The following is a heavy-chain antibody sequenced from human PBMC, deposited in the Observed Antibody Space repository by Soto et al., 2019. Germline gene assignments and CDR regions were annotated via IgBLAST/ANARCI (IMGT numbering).Heavy chain of an antibody. CDR1: GGSVSSGSYY. J-gene: IGHJ4*02. CDR3: ARVKVGAVAGTLLYYFDY. V-gene: IGHV4-61*01. CDR2: IYYSGST. Sequence: SETLSLTCTVSGGSVSSGSYYWSWIRQPPGKGLEWIGYIYYSGSTNYNPSLKSRVTISVDTSKNQFSLKLSSVTAADTAVYYCARVKVGAVAGTLLYYFDYWGQGTLVTVSS. D-gene: IGHD6-19*01.